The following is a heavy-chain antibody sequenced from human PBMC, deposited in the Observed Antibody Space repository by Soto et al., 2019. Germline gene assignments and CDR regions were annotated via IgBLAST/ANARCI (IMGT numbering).Heavy chain of an antibody. CDR2: ISWNSNTI. CDR3: AKDTGPN. J-gene: IGHJ4*02. Sequence: GGSLRLSCAASGFTFDNYAMHWVRQAPGKGLEWVSGISWNSNTIAYADSVKGRFTISRDNAKNSLYLQMNSLRAVDTAFYYCAKDTGPNWGQGTLVTVS. CDR1: GFTFDNYA. V-gene: IGHV3-9*01.